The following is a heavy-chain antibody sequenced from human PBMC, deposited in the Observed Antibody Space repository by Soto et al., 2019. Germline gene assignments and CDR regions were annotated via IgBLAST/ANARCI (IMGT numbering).Heavy chain of an antibody. CDR1: GDSISSSDYY. CDR2: IFYSGRT. Sequence: QLQLQESGPGLVKPAETLSLTCTVSGDSISSSDYYWGWIRQPPGKGLEWIGSIFYSGRTYYSPSLKTRVTISVDTSRNQFSLKLTSVTVVDTAVYYRARPGWLAERGFFHHWGQGTLVTVSS. CDR3: ARPGWLAERGFFHH. D-gene: IGHD6-19*01. J-gene: IGHJ1*01. V-gene: IGHV4-39*01.